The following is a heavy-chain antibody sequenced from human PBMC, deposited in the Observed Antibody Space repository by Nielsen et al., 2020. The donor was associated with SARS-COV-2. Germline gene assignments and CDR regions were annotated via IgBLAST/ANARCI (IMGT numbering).Heavy chain of an antibody. CDR3: AKCAITMVRGVRTPNWFDP. D-gene: IGHD3-10*01. V-gene: IGHV3-23*01. CDR2: ISGSGGST. J-gene: IGHJ5*02. Sequence: GGSLRLSCAASGFTFSSYAMSWVRQAPGKGLEWVSAISGSGGSTYYADSVKGRFTISRDNSKNTLYLQMNSLRAEDTAVYYCAKCAITMVRGVRTPNWFDPWGQGTLVTVSS. CDR1: GFTFSSYA.